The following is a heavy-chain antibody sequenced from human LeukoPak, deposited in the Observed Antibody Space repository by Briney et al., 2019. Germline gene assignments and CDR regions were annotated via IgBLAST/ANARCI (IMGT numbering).Heavy chain of an antibody. J-gene: IGHJ4*02. CDR3: ARNFVGYYYDSSGYPY. Sequence: GASVTVSCKASGGTFSSYAISWVRQAPGQGLEWMGRIIPILGIANYAQKFQGRVTITADKSTSTAYMELSSLRSEDTAVYYCARNFVGYYYDSSGYPYWGQGTLVTVSS. V-gene: IGHV1-69*04. CDR2: IIPILGIA. CDR1: GGTFSSYA. D-gene: IGHD3-22*01.